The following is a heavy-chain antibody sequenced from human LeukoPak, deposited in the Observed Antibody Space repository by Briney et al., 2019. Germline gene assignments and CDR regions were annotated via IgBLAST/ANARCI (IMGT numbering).Heavy chain of an antibody. V-gene: IGHV4-59*08. CDR1: GGSISSYY. CDR3: ARQAVGDAFDI. CDR2: IYYSGST. D-gene: IGHD3-16*01. Sequence: SETLSLTCTVSGGSISSYYWSWIRQPPGKGLEWIGYIYYSGSTNYNPSLKSRVTISVDTSKNQFSLKLSSVTAADTAVYYCARQAVGDAFDIWGQGTMVTVSS. J-gene: IGHJ3*02.